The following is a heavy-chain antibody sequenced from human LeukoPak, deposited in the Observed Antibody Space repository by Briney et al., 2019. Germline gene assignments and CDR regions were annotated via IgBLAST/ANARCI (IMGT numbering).Heavy chain of an antibody. V-gene: IGHV1-69*04. Sequence: EASVKVSCKASGGTFSSYAISWVRQAPGQGLEWMGRIIPILGIANYAQKFQGRVTITADKSTSTAYMELSSLRSEDTAVYYCARDRDYGGNSPPVDYWGQGTLVTVSS. CDR1: GGTFSSYA. J-gene: IGHJ4*02. CDR3: ARDRDYGGNSPPVDY. D-gene: IGHD4-23*01. CDR2: IIPILGIA.